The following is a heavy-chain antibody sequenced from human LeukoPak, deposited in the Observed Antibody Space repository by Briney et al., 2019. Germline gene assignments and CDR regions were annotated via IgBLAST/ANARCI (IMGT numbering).Heavy chain of an antibody. CDR3: ARRPQQLVSWFDP. J-gene: IGHJ5*02. V-gene: IGHV4-34*01. Sequence: KASETLSLTCAVYGGSFSDYYWSWIRQPPGKGLEWIGEINHSGSTNYNPSLKSRVTISVDTSKNQFSLKLSSVTAADTAVYYCARRPQQLVSWFDPWGQGTLVTVSS. CDR1: GGSFSDYY. D-gene: IGHD6-13*01. CDR2: INHSGST.